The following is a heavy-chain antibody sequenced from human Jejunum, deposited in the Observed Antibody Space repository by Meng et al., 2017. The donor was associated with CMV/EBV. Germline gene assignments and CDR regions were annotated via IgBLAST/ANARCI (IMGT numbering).Heavy chain of an antibody. Sequence: VWMAESGEGLSPPGGSLNLPFAASGFPFGDSDIHWVRQASGKGLEWVGRIRTKVNSYATAYAASVTGRFTISRDDSKNTAYLQMNSLKTEDTAVYYCIRHERTFQRDWGQGTLVTVSS. CDR2: IRTKVNSYAT. CDR1: GFPFGDSD. J-gene: IGHJ4*02. CDR3: IRHERTFQRD. D-gene: IGHD2/OR15-2a*01. V-gene: IGHV3-73*02.